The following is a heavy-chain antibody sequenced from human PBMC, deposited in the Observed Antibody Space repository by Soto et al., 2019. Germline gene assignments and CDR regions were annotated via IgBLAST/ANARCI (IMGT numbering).Heavy chain of an antibody. CDR1: GGSISSGGYS. Sequence: SETLSLTCAVSGGSISSGGYSWSWIRQPPGKGLEWIGYTYHSGSTYYNPSLKSRVTISVDRSKNQFSLKLSSVTAADTAVYYCARAPGSRWFGELGYYFDYWGQGTLVTVSS. CDR2: TYHSGST. CDR3: ARAPGSRWFGELGYYFDY. V-gene: IGHV4-30-2*01. D-gene: IGHD3-10*01. J-gene: IGHJ4*02.